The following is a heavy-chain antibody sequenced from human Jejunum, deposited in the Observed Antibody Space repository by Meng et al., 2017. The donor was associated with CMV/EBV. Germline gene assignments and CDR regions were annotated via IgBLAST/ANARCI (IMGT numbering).Heavy chain of an antibody. J-gene: IGHJ3*01. CDR1: GFTFGSYA. Sequence: SGFTFGSYAMNWVRQTPGKGLEWVSSISFTTNYIYYADSVRGRFTISRDNTKNSLYLQMDSLRAEDTAVYYCARDLYYGDPAAFDLWGQGTMVTVSS. CDR2: ISFTTNYI. D-gene: IGHD4-17*01. CDR3: ARDLYYGDPAAFDL. V-gene: IGHV3-21*01.